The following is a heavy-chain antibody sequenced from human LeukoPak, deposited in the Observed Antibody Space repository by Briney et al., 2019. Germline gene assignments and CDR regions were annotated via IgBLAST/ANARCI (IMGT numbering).Heavy chain of an antibody. J-gene: IGHJ4*02. V-gene: IGHV1-3*01. CDR2: INAGNGNT. Sequence: ASVKVSCKASGYTFTSYAMHWVRQALGQRLEWGGWINAGNGNTKYSQKFQGRVTITRDTSASTAYMELSSLRSENTAVYYCARSIVYSSDSNGGYYFDNWGQGTLVTVSS. CDR3: ARSIVYSSDSNGGYYFDN. CDR1: GYTFTSYA. D-gene: IGHD3-22*01.